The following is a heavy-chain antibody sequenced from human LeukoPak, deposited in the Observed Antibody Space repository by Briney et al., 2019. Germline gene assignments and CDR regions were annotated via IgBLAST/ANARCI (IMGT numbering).Heavy chain of an antibody. CDR3: ARNLSFVKPSTSMTWFNP. CDR2: IYHSGST. D-gene: IGHD3-16*01. Sequence: PSETLSLTCAVSGYSLSSGYWGWIRQPPGKGLEWIGSIYHSGSTHYNPSLKSRVTISVDTSKNQFSLKLSSVTAADTAVYYCARNLSFVKPSTSMTWFNPGGQGTLVTVYS. J-gene: IGHJ5*02. V-gene: IGHV4-38-2*01. CDR1: GYSLSSGY.